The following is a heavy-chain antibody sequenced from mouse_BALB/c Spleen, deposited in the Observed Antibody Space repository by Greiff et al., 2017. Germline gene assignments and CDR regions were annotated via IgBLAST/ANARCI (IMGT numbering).Heavy chain of an antibody. V-gene: IGHV7-3*02. CDR1: GFTFTDYY. CDR2: IRNKANGYTT. J-gene: IGHJ4*01. CDR3: AREGFITTVAMDY. D-gene: IGHD1-2*01. Sequence: VQLKESGGGLVQPGGSLRLSCATSGFTFTDYYMSWVRQPPGKALEWLGFIRNKANGYTTEYSASVKGRFTISRDNSQSILYLQMNTLRAEDSATYYCAREGFITTVAMDYWGQGTSVTVSS.